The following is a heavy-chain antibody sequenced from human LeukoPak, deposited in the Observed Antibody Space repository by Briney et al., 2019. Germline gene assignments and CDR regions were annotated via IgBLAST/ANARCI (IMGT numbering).Heavy chain of an antibody. CDR3: ARGMGSGSFSAAYYFDY. Sequence: ASVTVSFKSSLYTLINYDINWVRQATGQGLEWMGWMNPNSGNTGYAQKFQCRVTMTRNTSISTAYMELSSLRSEDTAVYYCARGMGSGSFSAAYYFDYWGQGTLVTVSS. CDR2: MNPNSGNT. D-gene: IGHD3-22*01. CDR1: LYTLINYD. V-gene: IGHV1-8*01. J-gene: IGHJ4*02.